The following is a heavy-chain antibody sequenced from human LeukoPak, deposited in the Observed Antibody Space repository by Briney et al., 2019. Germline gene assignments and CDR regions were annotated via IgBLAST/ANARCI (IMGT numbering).Heavy chain of an antibody. V-gene: IGHV4-59*01. Sequence: SKTLSLTCTVSGGSISSYYWSWIRQPPGKGLEWIGYIYYSGSTNYNPSLKSRVTISVDTSKNQFSLKLSSVTAADTAVYYCARGDVDTAMDPFDYWGQGTLVTVSS. CDR1: GGSISSYY. CDR3: ARGDVDTAMDPFDY. J-gene: IGHJ4*02. CDR2: IYYSGST. D-gene: IGHD5-18*01.